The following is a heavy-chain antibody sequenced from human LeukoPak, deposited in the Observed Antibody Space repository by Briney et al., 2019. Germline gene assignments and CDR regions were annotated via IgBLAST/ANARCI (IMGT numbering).Heavy chain of an antibody. CDR1: GFTFSSYA. V-gene: IGHV3-23*01. CDR2: ISGSGGST. Sequence: PGGSLRLSCAASGFTFSSYAMSWVRQAPGKGLEWVSAISGSGGSTYYADSVKGRSTISRDNSKNTLYLQMNSLRAEDTAVYYCASRTVTTGSYYFDYWGQGTLVTVSS. CDR3: ASRTVTTGSYYFDY. J-gene: IGHJ4*02. D-gene: IGHD4-11*01.